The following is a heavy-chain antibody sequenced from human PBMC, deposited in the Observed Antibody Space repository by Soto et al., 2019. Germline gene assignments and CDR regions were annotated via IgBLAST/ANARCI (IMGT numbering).Heavy chain of an antibody. CDR2: ISYDGVNK. CDR1: GFTLSNYG. CDR3: AKSVYNWNDGFFDY. D-gene: IGHD1-1*01. V-gene: IGHV3-30*18. Sequence: GGSLRLSCAASGFTLSNYGMHWVRQAPGKGLEWVAVISYDGVNKYYADSVKGRFTISRDNSKNTLYLQMNSLRAEDTAVYYCAKSVYNWNDGFFDYWGQGTLVTVSS. J-gene: IGHJ4*02.